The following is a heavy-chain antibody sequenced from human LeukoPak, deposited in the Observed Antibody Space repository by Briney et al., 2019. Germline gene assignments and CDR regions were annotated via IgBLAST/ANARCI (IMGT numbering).Heavy chain of an antibody. CDR3: ASGERGYSYGPLDY. D-gene: IGHD5-18*01. J-gene: IGHJ4*02. V-gene: IGHV4-4*09. Sequence: SETLSLTCSVSGGSIRSYYWSWIRQPPGKGLEWIGFIFFAGSTTYNPSLKSRVTISIDTSKNQLSLKLNSVTAADTAVYYCASGERGYSYGPLDYWGQGTLVTVSS. CDR1: GGSIRSYY. CDR2: IFFAGST.